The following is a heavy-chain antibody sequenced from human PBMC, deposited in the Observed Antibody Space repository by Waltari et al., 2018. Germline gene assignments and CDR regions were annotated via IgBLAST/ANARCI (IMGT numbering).Heavy chain of an antibody. J-gene: IGHJ3*02. CDR1: GCAFSSDN. V-gene: IGHV3-21*01. D-gene: IGHD1-7*01. CDR3: AREDRQVGLLGALDI. Sequence: VQPVESGGGLAKPGGSLRLSCPASGCAFSSDNMPWVRQAPGKGLEWVSSISSASTFISYADSLKGRFRISRDNAKNTVSLLMNSLRAEDTAVYYCAREDRQVGLLGALDIWGQGTFVTVSS. CDR2: ISSASTFI.